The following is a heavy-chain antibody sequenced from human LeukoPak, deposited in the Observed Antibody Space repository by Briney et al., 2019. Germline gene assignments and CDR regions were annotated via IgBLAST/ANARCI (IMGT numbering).Heavy chain of an antibody. CDR3: ARANMVRGVGSFFDRNWFDP. CDR1: GFTFSSYA. J-gene: IGHJ5*02. CDR2: ISYDGSNK. V-gene: IGHV3-30*04. Sequence: GALRLSCAASGFTFSSYAMHWVRQAPGKGLEWVAVISYDGSNKYYADSVKGRFTISRDNSKNTLYLQMNSLRAEDTAVYYCARANMVRGVGSFFDRNWFDPWGRGTLVTVSS. D-gene: IGHD3-10*01.